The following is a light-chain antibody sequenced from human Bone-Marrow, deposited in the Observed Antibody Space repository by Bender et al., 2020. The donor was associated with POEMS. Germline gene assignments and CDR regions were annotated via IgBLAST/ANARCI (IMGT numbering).Light chain of an antibody. CDR1: SSDVGDYNF. J-gene: IGLJ1*01. CDR2: EVS. Sequence: QSALTQPASVSGSPGQSITISCTGDSSDVGDYNFVSWYQQHPGRAPKLIIFEVSNRPSGVSARFSGSKSGNMASLTISGLQPEDEADYYCCSYTSSTTYVFGTGTKVTVL. CDR3: CSYTSSTTYV. V-gene: IGLV2-14*03.